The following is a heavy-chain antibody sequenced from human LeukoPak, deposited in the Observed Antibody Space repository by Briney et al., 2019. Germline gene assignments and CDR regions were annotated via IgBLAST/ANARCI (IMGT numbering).Heavy chain of an antibody. CDR1: GGSFSGYY. CDR2: INHSGST. D-gene: IGHD5-18*01. Sequence: SETLSLTCAVYGGSFSGYYGSWIRQPPGKGLEWIGEINHSGSTNYNPSLKSRVTISVDTSKNQFSLKLSSVTAADTAVYYCASGGYSYYHPIDYWGQGTLVTVSS. V-gene: IGHV4-34*01. CDR3: ASGGYSYYHPIDY. J-gene: IGHJ4*02.